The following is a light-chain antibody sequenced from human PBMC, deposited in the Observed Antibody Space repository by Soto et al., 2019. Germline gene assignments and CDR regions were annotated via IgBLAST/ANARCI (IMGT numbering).Light chain of an antibody. CDR2: AAS. J-gene: IGKJ1*01. CDR1: QSISSY. V-gene: IGKV1-39*01. Sequence: DIQMTQSPSSLSASVGDRVTITCRASQSISSYLNWYQQKPGKAPKLLIYAASSLQSGVPSRFSGSGSGTDSTLTISSLQPEDFATYYCQQSYSTPQTFGHGTKVDIK. CDR3: QQSYSTPQT.